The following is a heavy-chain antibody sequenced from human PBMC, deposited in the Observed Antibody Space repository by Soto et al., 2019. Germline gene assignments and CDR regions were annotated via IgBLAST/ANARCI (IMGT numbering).Heavy chain of an antibody. V-gene: IGHV3-33*01. CDR2: IWYDGSNK. CDR1: GFTFSSYG. CDR3: ARDHHGYCSGGSWYVLYY. Sequence: GGSLRLSCAASGFTFSSYGMHWVRQAPGKGLEWVAVIWYDGSNKYYADSVKGRFTISRDNSKNTLYLQMNSLRAEDTAVYYCARDHHGYCSGGSWYVLYYWGQGTLVTVSS. J-gene: IGHJ4*02. D-gene: IGHD2-15*01.